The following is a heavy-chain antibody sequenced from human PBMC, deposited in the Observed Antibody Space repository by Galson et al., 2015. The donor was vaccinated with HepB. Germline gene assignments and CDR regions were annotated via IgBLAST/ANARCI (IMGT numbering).Heavy chain of an antibody. D-gene: IGHD5-18*01. CDR2: ISSSRSPI. V-gene: IGHV3-48*02. CDR3: AGRGYSYGFDYYYGMDV. CDR1: GFTFSSYS. J-gene: IGHJ6*02. Sequence: SLRLSCAASGFTFSSYSMNWVRQAPGKGLEWVSYISSSRSPIYYADSVKGRFTISRDNAKNSLNLQMNSLRDEDTAVYYCAGRGYSYGFDYYYGMDVWGQGTTVTVSS.